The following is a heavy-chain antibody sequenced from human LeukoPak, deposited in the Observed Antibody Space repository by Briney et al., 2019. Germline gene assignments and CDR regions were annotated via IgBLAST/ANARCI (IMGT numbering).Heavy chain of an antibody. CDR1: GFTFSRSW. J-gene: IGHJ4*02. CDR3: AKGPR. V-gene: IGHV3-7*01. CDR2: IKEDGSER. Sequence: GGSLRLSCAASGFTFSRSWMSWVRQAPGKGLEWVANIKEDGSERYYVDSVKGRFTISRDNAKDSLYLQMNSLRGEDTAVYYYAKGPRWDQGTLVTVSS.